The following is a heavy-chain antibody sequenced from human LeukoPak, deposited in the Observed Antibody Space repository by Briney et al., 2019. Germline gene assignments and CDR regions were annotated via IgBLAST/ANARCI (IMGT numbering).Heavy chain of an antibody. J-gene: IGHJ4*02. D-gene: IGHD5-12*01. CDR1: GYSFTSYW. CDR3: ARLRGYWKISPGYFDY. CDR2: IYPGDSDT. V-gene: IGHV5-51*01. Sequence: GESLQISCQGSGYSFTSYWIGWVRQMPGKGLEWMGIIYPGDSDTRYSPSFQGQVTISADKSISTAYLQWSSLKASDTAMYYCARLRGYWKISPGYFDYWGQGTLVTVSS.